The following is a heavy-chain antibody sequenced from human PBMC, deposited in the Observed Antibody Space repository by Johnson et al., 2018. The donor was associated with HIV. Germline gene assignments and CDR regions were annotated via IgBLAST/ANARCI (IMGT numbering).Heavy chain of an antibody. CDR2: IWYDGSNK. CDR1: GFTFSSYG. J-gene: IGHJ3*02. D-gene: IGHD5-12*01. CDR3: AKVPWGYSGYDTAFDI. Sequence: QMLLVESGGGVVQPGGSLRLSCAASGFTFSSYGMHWVRQAPGKGLEWVAVIWYDGSNKYYADSVKGRFTISRDNSKNTLYLQMNSLRAEDTALYYCAKVPWGYSGYDTAFDIWGQGTMVTVSS. V-gene: IGHV3-30*02.